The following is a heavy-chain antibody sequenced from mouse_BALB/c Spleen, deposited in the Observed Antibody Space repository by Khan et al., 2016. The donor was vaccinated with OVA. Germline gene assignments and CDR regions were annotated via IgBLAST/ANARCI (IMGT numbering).Heavy chain of an antibody. Sequence: EVQLQQSGVELVKPGASVKLSCTASGFNIKDTYLHWVKQRPEQGLEWIGRIAPANGNTKYDPKFQGKATITADTSSNTSYLQLNSLTSEDTAVYYCAHPSYDHRDFEVWGAGTTVTVAS. D-gene: IGHD2-3*01. V-gene: IGHV14-3*02. CDR3: AHPSYDHRDFEV. CDR1: GFNIKDTY. J-gene: IGHJ1*01. CDR2: IAPANGNT.